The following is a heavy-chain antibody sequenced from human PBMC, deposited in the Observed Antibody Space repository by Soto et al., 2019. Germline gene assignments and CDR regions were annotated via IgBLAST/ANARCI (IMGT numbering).Heavy chain of an antibody. CDR1: GGTFSSYA. V-gene: IGHV1-69*13. CDR3: ANPGSGIAAAGAYYYYGMDV. Sequence: SVKVSCKASGGTFSSYAISWVRQAPGQGLEWMGGIIPIFGTANYAQKFQGRVTITADESTSTAYMELSSLRSEDTAVYYCANPGSGIAAAGAYYYYGMDVWGQGTTVTVSS. CDR2: IIPIFGTA. D-gene: IGHD6-13*01. J-gene: IGHJ6*02.